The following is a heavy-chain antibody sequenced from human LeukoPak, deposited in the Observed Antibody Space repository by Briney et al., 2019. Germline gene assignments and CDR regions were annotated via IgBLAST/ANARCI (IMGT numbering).Heavy chain of an antibody. J-gene: IGHJ4*02. D-gene: IGHD5-18*01. Sequence: PGGSLRLSCAASGFTFSSYSMNWVRQVPGKGLEWVSYISSSSSTIYYADSVKGRFTISRDNAKNSLYLQMNSLRAEDTAVYYCARVDTAMVYCAFDYWGQGTLVTVSS. CDR1: GFTFSSYS. CDR3: ARVDTAMVYCAFDY. V-gene: IGHV3-48*01. CDR2: ISSSSSTI.